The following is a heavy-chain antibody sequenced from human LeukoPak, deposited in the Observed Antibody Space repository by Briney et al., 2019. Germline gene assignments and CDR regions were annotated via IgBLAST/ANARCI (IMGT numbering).Heavy chain of an antibody. CDR1: GFSFSDYY. V-gene: IGHV3-11*04. CDR3: ARDTYVGAIDY. Sequence: GGSLRLSCAASGFSFSDYYMSWIRQAPGKGLEWVSYMSNSGSTVYYADSVKGRFTISRDNTKNSLYLQMNSLRAEDTAVYYCARDTYVGAIDYWGQGTLVTVSS. J-gene: IGHJ4*02. CDR2: MSNSGSTV. D-gene: IGHD1-26*01.